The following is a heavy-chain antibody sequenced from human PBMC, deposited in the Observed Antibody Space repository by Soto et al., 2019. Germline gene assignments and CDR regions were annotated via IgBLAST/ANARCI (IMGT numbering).Heavy chain of an antibody. V-gene: IGHV4-59*01. CDR3: ARRYGTTFDY. CDR1: GGSISSYY. J-gene: IGHJ4*02. D-gene: IGHD1-7*01. Sequence: ETLSLTCTVSGGSISSYYWSRIRQPPGKGLEWIGYIYYSGSTNYNPSLKSRVTISVDTSKNQFSLKLSSVTAADTAVYYCARRYGTTFDYWGQGTLVTVSS. CDR2: IYYSGST.